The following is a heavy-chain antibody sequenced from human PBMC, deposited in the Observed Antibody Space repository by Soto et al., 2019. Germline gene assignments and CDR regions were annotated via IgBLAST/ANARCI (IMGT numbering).Heavy chain of an antibody. Sequence: PGGCLRRSWVPAGFTFSSYWMSWVRQAPGKGLEWVANIKSDGSEMYYVDSVKGRFTISRDNAGKSLYLQMNSLGVKDTGLEYVARDLGVVITPEYFQDRGQRILVT. D-gene: IGHD3-3*01. J-gene: IGHJ1*01. CDR1: GFTFSSYW. CDR3: ARDLGVVITPEYFQD. CDR2: IKSDGSEM. V-gene: IGHV3-7*03.